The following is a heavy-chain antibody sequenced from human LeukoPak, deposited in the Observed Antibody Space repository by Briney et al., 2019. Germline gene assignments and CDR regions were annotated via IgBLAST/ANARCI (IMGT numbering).Heavy chain of an antibody. CDR2: INHSGST. V-gene: IGHV4-34*01. D-gene: IGHD2-2*01. Sequence: SETLSLTCTVSGGSISSYYWSWIRQPPGKGLEWIGEINHSGSTNYNPSLKSRVTISVDTSKNQFSLKLSSVTAADTAVYYCARSSVVVPAAMLNWGQGTLVTVSS. CDR3: ARSSVVVPAAMLN. J-gene: IGHJ4*02. CDR1: GGSISSYY.